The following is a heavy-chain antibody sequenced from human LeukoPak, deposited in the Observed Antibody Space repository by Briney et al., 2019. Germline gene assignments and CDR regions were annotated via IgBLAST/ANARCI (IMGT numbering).Heavy chain of an antibody. Sequence: PGGSLRLSCAASGFTFRVYEMQWVRQAPGKGLEWVSYISGRSDTIYYADSVKGRFTISRDNARNSLHLQMNSLRSEDTALYYCARGDYYGSQNYTYDIWAKGQWSPSLQ. V-gene: IGHV3-48*03. D-gene: IGHD3-10*01. J-gene: IGHJ3*02. CDR2: ISGRSDTI. CDR3: ARGDYYGSQNYTYDI. CDR1: GFTFRVYE.